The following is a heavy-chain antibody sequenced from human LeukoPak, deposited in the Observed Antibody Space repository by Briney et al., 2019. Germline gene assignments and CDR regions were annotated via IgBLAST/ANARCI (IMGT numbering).Heavy chain of an antibody. V-gene: IGHV4-38-2*02. Sequence: PSETLSLTCTVSGYSINSAFYWGWIRQPPGKGLEWIGSIYHSGSTYYNPSLKSRVTISVDTSKNQFSLKLSSVTAADTAVYFCARKTVLLVAFDYWGQGTLVTVSS. J-gene: IGHJ4*02. CDR1: GYSINSAFY. CDR2: IYHSGST. CDR3: ARKTVLLVAFDY. D-gene: IGHD3-10*01.